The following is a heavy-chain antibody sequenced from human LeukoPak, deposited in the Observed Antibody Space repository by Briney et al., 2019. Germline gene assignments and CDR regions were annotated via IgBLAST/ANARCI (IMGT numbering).Heavy chain of an antibody. CDR1: GGSVSDYY. CDR2: IYYTEA. CDR3: ATRKLGNDY. D-gene: IGHD7-27*01. V-gene: IGHV4-59*02. Sequence: SETLSLTCTVSGGSVSDYYWSWIRQSPGKGLEWIGYIYYTEASYNPSLKSRVTISADTSKNQFSLKLYSVTAADTAVYYCATRKLGNDYWGQGTLVTVSS. J-gene: IGHJ4*02.